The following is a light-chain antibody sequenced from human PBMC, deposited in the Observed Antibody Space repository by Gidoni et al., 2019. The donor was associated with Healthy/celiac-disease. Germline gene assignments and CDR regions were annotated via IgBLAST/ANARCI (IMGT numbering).Light chain of an antibody. V-gene: IGKV1-39*01. CDR1: QSISSY. Sequence: DIKMTQSPSSLSASVGDRVTITCRASQSISSYFNWYQQKPGKAPKLLIYAASSLQSGVPSRFSGSGSGSDFTLTISSLQPEDFATYYCQQSYSTPQTFGPGTKVEIK. CDR3: QQSYSTPQT. CDR2: AAS. J-gene: IGKJ3*01.